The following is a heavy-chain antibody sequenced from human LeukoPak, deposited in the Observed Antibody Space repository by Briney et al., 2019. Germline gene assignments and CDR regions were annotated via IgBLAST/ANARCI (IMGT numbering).Heavy chain of an antibody. J-gene: IGHJ4*02. CDR1: RFTFSSYA. CDR3: AKATGYLL. Sequence: PGGSLRFSCAASRFTFSSYAMSWVRQAPGKGLEWVSTISNSDSSTYYADLVKGRFTISRDNSENTLYLQMNSLRAEDTAVYYCAKATGYLLWGQGTLVTVSS. V-gene: IGHV3-23*01. D-gene: IGHD1-14*01. CDR2: ISNSDSST.